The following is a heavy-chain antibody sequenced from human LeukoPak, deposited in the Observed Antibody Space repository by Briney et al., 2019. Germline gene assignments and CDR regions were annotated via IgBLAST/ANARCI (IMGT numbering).Heavy chain of an antibody. CDR2: ISGSGGST. J-gene: IGHJ4*02. CDR1: GFSFSSYA. Sequence: GGSLRLSCAASGFSFSSYAMSWVRQAPGKGLEWVSAISGSGGSTYYADSVKGRFTISRDNSKNTLYLQMNSLRAEDTAVYYCAKRGSSGWYVPAGIDYWGQGTLVTVSS. V-gene: IGHV3-23*01. CDR3: AKRGSSGWYVPAGIDY. D-gene: IGHD6-19*01.